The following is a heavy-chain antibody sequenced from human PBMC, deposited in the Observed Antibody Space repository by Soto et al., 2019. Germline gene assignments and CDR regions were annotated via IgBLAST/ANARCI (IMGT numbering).Heavy chain of an antibody. CDR2: ITGSGDNT. CDR3: ARDGWAD. Sequence: EVQLVDSGGGLVQPGGSLRLSCVGSGFTFSSYTMNWVRQAPGKGPEWVSAITGSGDNTYYADSVEGRFTISRDNSKDTVYLQMNSLRVEDTAVYYCARDGWADWGQGTLVTVSS. D-gene: IGHD1-26*01. CDR1: GFTFSSYT. V-gene: IGHV3-23*04. J-gene: IGHJ4*02.